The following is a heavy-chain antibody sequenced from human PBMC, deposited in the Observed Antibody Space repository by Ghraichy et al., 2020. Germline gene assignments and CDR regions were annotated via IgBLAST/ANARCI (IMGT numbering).Heavy chain of an antibody. Sequence: SETLSLTCTVSGDSVSSNRYYWSWIRQPPGKGLEWIAYIYYTGDNDYNSSLRSRVTISLDTSKNQFSLQVRSVTAADTAVYYCARDEKWRGYFDLWGRGTLVTVSS. J-gene: IGHJ2*01. CDR3: ARDEKWRGYFDL. CDR1: GDSVSSNRYY. V-gene: IGHV4-61*01. D-gene: IGHD5-12*01. CDR2: IYYTGDN.